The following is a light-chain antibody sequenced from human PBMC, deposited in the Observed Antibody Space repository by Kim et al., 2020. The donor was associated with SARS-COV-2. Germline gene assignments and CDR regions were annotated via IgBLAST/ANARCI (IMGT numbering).Light chain of an antibody. J-gene: IGLJ1*01. CDR1: SSDVGGYDD. V-gene: IGLV2-14*03. CDR2: DVS. Sequence: GHSITISCPGTSSDVGGYDDGSWYQHHPGKAPKSMIYDVSKRPSGVSNRFAGSKSGNTASLTISGLQAEDEADYFGSSCTPRSTYGFGTGTKVTVL. CDR3: SSCTPRSTYG.